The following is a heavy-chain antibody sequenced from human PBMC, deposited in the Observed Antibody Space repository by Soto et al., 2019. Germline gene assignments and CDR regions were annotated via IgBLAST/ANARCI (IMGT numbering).Heavy chain of an antibody. CDR3: VRQGIGDLHGLVDV. V-gene: IGHV4-59*08. D-gene: IGHD3-10*01. J-gene: IGHJ6*02. CDR1: SGSTSSHN. CDR2: IYYSGST. Sequence: QVQLQQSGPGLVKPSETLSLTCTVSSGSTSSHNWSWIRQPPGKGLEWIGYIYYSGSTSYNPSLKSRVTISPDTSTKQFSLKLSSVTAADPAVYYCVRQGIGDLHGLVDVWGQGTTVSVSS.